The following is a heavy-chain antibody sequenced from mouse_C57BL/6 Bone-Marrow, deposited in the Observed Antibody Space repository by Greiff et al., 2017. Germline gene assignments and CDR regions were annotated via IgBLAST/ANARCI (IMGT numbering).Heavy chain of an antibody. CDR1: GYAFSSSW. V-gene: IGHV1-82*01. CDR2: IYPGDGDT. Sequence: VQLQQSGPELVKPGASVKISCKASGYAFSSSWMNWVKQRPGKGLEWIGRIYPGDGDTNYNGKFKGKATMTADKSSSTAYMQLSSLTSEDSAVYCGARVRLCNWYFDVWGTGTTVTVSS. J-gene: IGHJ1*03. CDR3: ARVRLCNWYFDV. D-gene: IGHD6-5*01.